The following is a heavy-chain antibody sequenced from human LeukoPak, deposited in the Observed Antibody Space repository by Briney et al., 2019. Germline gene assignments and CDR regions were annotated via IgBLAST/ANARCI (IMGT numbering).Heavy chain of an antibody. Sequence: GGSLRLSCAASGFTFSSYGMHWVRQAPGKGLEWVAVIWYDGSNKYYADSVEGRFTISRDNSKNTLYLQMNSLRAEDTAVYYCARDRLAYCGGDCYPDAFDIWGQGTMVTVSS. J-gene: IGHJ3*02. V-gene: IGHV3-33*01. CDR3: ARDRLAYCGGDCYPDAFDI. D-gene: IGHD2-21*02. CDR2: IWYDGSNK. CDR1: GFTFSSYG.